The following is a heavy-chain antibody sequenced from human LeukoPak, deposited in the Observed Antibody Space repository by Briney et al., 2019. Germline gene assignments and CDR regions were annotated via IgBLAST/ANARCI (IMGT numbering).Heavy chain of an antibody. CDR3: AREGYYGSGSPPSLYFDY. CDR1: RFTFSDYD. V-gene: IGHV3-30*03. Sequence: PGGSLRLSCAASRFTFSDYDMSWVRQAPGKGLEWVAVTSSDLNVKLYADSVKGRFTISRDNSRSTLYLQMNSLRPEDTAIYYCAREGYYGSGSPPSLYFDYWGQGTLVTVSS. J-gene: IGHJ4*02. D-gene: IGHD3-10*01. CDR2: TSSDLNVK.